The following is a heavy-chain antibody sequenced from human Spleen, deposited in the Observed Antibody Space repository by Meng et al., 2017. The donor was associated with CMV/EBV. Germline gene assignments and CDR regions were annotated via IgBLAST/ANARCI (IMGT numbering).Heavy chain of an antibody. J-gene: IGHJ6*02. CDR1: SGSYY. CDR2: IYYSGST. CDR3: ARDFCGTSCDSEDYYGMDV. D-gene: IGHD2-2*02. V-gene: IGHV4-31*02. Sequence: SGSYYWSWIRQHPGKGLEWIGYIYYSGSTYYNPSLKSRVTISVDTSKNQFSLKLSSVTAADTAVYYCARDFCGTSCDSEDYYGMDVWGQGTTVTVSS.